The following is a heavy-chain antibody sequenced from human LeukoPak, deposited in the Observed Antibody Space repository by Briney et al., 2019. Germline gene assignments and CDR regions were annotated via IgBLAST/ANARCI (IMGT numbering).Heavy chain of an antibody. Sequence: GGSLRLSCAASGFTFDDHGMNWVRQAPGKGLEWVSGINWNGGSTFYADSVKGRFTISRDNAKNALYLQMNSLRAEDTAVYYCANLLAPDAFDIWGQGTMVTVSS. D-gene: IGHD3-3*01. V-gene: IGHV3-20*04. CDR3: ANLLAPDAFDI. J-gene: IGHJ3*02. CDR1: GFTFDDHG. CDR2: INWNGGST.